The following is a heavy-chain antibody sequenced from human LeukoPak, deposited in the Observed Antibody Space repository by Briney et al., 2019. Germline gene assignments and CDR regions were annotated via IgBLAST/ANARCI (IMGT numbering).Heavy chain of an antibody. J-gene: IGHJ4*02. CDR2: ISISSSTI. CDR1: GFTLSSYS. CDR3: ARDFFDY. Sequence: GGSLRLSCVASGFTLSSYSMKWVRQAPGKGLEWVSYISISSSTIFYADSVKGRFTISRDNAKNSLHLQMNSLRDEDTAVYYCARDFFDYWGQGTLVTVSS. V-gene: IGHV3-48*02.